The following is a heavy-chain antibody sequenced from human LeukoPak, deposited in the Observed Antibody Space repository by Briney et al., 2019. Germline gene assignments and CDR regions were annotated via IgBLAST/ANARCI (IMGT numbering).Heavy chain of an antibody. Sequence: ASVKVSCKASGGTFSSYAISWVRQAPGQGLEWMGWISAYNGNTNYAQKLQGRVTMTTDTSTSTAYMELRSLRSDDTAVYYCARSTTAGPDYYDILTGYDYWGQGTLVTVSS. J-gene: IGHJ4*02. V-gene: IGHV1-18*01. CDR1: GGTFSSYA. D-gene: IGHD3-9*01. CDR3: ARSTTAGPDYYDILTGYDY. CDR2: ISAYNGNT.